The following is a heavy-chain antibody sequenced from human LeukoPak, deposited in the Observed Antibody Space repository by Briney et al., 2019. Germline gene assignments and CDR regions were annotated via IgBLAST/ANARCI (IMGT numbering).Heavy chain of an antibody. D-gene: IGHD4-23*01. V-gene: IGHV1-2*02. CDR3: AREMPEVVVTPRGGNYYYYMDV. J-gene: IGHJ6*03. Sequence: EASVKVSCKASGYTFTGYYMHWVRQAPGQGLEWMGWINPNSSGTNYAQKFQGRVTMTRDTSISTAYMELSRLRSDDTAVYYCAREMPEVVVTPRGGNYYYYMDVWGKGTPVTISS. CDR1: GYTFTGYY. CDR2: INPNSSGT.